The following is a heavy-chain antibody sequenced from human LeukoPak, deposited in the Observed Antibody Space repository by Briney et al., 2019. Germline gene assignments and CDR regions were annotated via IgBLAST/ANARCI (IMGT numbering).Heavy chain of an antibody. CDR2: IYYSGST. D-gene: IGHD6-6*01. CDR3: ARRIAARSPPAYYYYMDV. V-gene: IGHV4-59*08. CDR1: GSSISSYY. Sequence: PSETLSLTCTVSGSSISSYYWSWIRQPPGKGLEWIGYIYYSGSTNYNPSLKSRVTISVDTSKNQFSLKLSSVTAADTAVYYCARRIAARSPPAYYYYMDVWGKGTTVTVSS. J-gene: IGHJ6*03.